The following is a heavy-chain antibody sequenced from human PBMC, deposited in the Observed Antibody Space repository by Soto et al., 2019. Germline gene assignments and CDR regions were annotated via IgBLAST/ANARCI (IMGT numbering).Heavy chain of an antibody. CDR3: ARLRAGDPQSFDY. V-gene: IGHV4-39*01. J-gene: IGHJ4*02. CDR2: IYYTEST. D-gene: IGHD2-21*02. Sequence: LQTLCLRCSVVCGSIGGFVGGCIIKPPGKGLEWMGSIYYTESTYYNPSLKSRVTISVDTSKNQFSLNLSSVTAADTAVYYCARLRAGDPQSFDYWGQGTLVTVSS. CDR1: CGSIGGFV.